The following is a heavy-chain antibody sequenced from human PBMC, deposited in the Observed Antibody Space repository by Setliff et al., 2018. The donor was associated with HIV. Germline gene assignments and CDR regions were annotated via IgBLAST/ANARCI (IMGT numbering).Heavy chain of an antibody. V-gene: IGHV4-59*08. J-gene: IGHJ6*03. D-gene: IGHD3-22*01. CDR2: ISYSGST. CDR3: ARRRSPPSGFYSKYYMDV. Sequence: PSETLSLTCNVSGGSISGYYWSWIRQSPGKGLEWIGYISYSGSTNYNPSLKSRVTISVDTSKNQFSLKLTSVTAADTAVYYCARRRSPPSGFYSKYYMDVWGKGTTVTVSS. CDR1: GGSISGYY.